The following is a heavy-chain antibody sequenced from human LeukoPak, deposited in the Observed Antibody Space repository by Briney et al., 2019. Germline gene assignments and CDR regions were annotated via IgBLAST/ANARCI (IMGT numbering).Heavy chain of an antibody. CDR3: ARAYSSSWYFNWFDP. J-gene: IGHJ5*02. D-gene: IGHD6-13*01. V-gene: IGHV4-34*01. CDR1: GGSFSGYY. CDR2: INHSGST. Sequence: SSETLSLTCAVYGGSFSGYYWSWIRQPPGKGLEWIGEINHSGSTNYNPSLKSRVTISVDTSKNQFSLKLSSVTAADTAVYFCARAYSSSWYFNWFDPWGQGTLVTVSS.